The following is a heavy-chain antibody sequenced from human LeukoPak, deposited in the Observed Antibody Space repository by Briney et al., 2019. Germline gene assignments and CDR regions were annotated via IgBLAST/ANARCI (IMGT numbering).Heavy chain of an antibody. Sequence: PGGSLRLSCAASGSTFSSYSMNWVRQAPGKGLEWVSSISSSSSYIYYADSVKGRFTISRDNAKNSLYLQMNSLRAEDTAVYYCASPVWGSTVVHYYYMDVWGKGTTVTVSS. CDR1: GSTFSSYS. V-gene: IGHV3-21*01. D-gene: IGHD4-23*01. CDR3: ASPVWGSTVVHYYYMDV. CDR2: ISSSSSYI. J-gene: IGHJ6*03.